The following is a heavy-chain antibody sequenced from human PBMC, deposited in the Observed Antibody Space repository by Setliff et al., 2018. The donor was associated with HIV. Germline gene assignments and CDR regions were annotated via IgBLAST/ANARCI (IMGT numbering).Heavy chain of an antibody. V-gene: IGHV4-39*01. CDR3: ARHDSRGPRSAFDL. D-gene: IGHD2-21*01. CDR2: IYYSGST. J-gene: IGHJ3*01. Sequence: SETLSLTCTVSGGSISSSSYYWGWIRQPPGKGLEWLGTIYYSGSTYYNPSLKSRVTLSVDTSKNRFSLKLSSVTAADTAVYYCARHDSRGPRSAFDLWGRGTMVTV. CDR1: GGSISSSSYY.